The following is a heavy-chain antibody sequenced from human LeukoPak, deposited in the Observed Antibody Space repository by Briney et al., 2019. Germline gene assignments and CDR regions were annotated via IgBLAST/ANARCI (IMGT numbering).Heavy chain of an antibody. CDR3: ARATHYYDSSGYREDPYYYYMDV. CDR2: MNPNSGNT. J-gene: IGHJ6*03. D-gene: IGHD3-22*01. CDR1: GYTFTSYD. V-gene: IGHV1-8*01. Sequence: ASVKVSCKASGYTFTSYDINWVRQATGQGLEWMGWMNPNSGNTGYAQKFQGRVTMTRNTSISTAYMELSSLRSEDTAVYYCARATHYYDSSGYREDPYYYYMDVWGKGTTVTVSS.